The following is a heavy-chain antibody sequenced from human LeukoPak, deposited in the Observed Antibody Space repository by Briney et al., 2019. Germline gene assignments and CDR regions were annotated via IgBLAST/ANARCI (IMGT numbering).Heavy chain of an antibody. V-gene: IGHV3-48*03. D-gene: IGHD3-3*01. Sequence: GGSLRLSCAASGFTFSSYEMNWVRQAPGKGLEWLSYISSGGSTIYYADSVKGRFTISRDNAKNSLYLQMNSLRAEDTAVYYCASSDFWSGYARGGDWGQGTLVTVSS. J-gene: IGHJ4*02. CDR2: ISSGGSTI. CDR3: ASSDFWSGYARGGD. CDR1: GFTFSSYE.